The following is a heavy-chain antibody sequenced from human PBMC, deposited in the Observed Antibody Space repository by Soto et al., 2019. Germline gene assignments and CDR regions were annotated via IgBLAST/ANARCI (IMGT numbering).Heavy chain of an antibody. D-gene: IGHD4-17*01. CDR2: IYPDDSDT. V-gene: IGHV5-51*01. J-gene: IGHJ6*02. Sequence: GESLKISCKGSGYSFTNYWIGWVRQMPGEGLEWMGIIYPDDSDTRYSPSFQGQVTISADKSISTAYLQWSSLKASDTAMYYCARPTETNYSGMDVWGQGTTVTVSS. CDR1: GYSFTNYW. CDR3: ARPTETNYSGMDV.